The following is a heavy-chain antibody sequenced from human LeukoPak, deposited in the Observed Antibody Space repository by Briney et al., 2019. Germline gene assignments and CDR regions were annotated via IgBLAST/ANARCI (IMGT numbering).Heavy chain of an antibody. J-gene: IGHJ4*02. CDR3: ARPSDGHYAQGGYSDY. Sequence: GGSLRLSCAASGFTFSSYAMHWVRQAPGRGLEWVSVIWYDGSHLYYADSVMGRFTISRDNSKNTLYLQMNSLRVEDTAVYYCARPSDGHYAQGGYSDYWGQGALVTVSS. D-gene: IGHD4-17*01. CDR1: GFTFSSYA. CDR2: IWYDGSHL. V-gene: IGHV3-33*01.